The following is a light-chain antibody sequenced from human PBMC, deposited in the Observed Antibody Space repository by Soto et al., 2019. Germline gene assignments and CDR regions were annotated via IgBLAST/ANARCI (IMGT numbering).Light chain of an antibody. V-gene: IGLV2-14*01. J-gene: IGLJ1*01. CDR1: SSDVGGYHY. CDR2: DVS. Sequence: QSALTQPASVSGSPGQSITISCTGTSSDVGGYHYVSWYQQHPGKAPKLMIYDVSNRPSGVSNRFSGSKSGNTASLTISGLQAEDEADYYCNSYTSSSTSVFGTGTKLTVL. CDR3: NSYTSSSTSV.